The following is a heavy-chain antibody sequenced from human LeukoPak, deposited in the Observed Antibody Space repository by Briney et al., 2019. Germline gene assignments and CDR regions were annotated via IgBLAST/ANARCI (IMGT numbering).Heavy chain of an antibody. D-gene: IGHD5-24*01. J-gene: IGHJ4*02. CDR2: INHSGST. V-gene: IGHV4-34*01. CDR3: ARERRWLQLRGGSSSYYFDY. CDR1: GGSISSYY. Sequence: SETLSLTCTVSGGSISSYYWSWIRQPPGKGLEWIGEINHSGSTNYNPSLKSRVTISVDTSKNQFSLKLSSVTAADTAVYYCARERRWLQLRGGSSSYYFDYWGQGTLVTVSS.